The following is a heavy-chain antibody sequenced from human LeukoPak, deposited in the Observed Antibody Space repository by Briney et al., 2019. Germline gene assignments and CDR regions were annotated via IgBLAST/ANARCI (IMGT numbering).Heavy chain of an antibody. CDR1: GFTFSSYW. CDR2: INPDGSWA. V-gene: IGHV3-74*01. Sequence: GGSLRLSCAASGFTFSSYWMHWVRQAPGKGLVWVSRINPDGSWASYADSVKGRFTISRDNAKNTLYLQMNSLRVEDTAVYYCAARTSSSRGALEYWGQGTLVTVSS. D-gene: IGHD3-16*01. J-gene: IGHJ4*02. CDR3: AARTSSSRGALEY.